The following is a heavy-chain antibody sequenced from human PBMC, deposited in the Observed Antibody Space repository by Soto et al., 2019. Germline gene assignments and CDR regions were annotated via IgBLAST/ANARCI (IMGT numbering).Heavy chain of an antibody. Sequence: ASVKVSCKASGYTFTSSGISWVRQAPGQGPEWMGWISGYNGNTNSAQKLQDRVTMTTDTSTSTAYMELRSLRSDDTAVDFCAGAASGNYDSQYFHYWGQGTLVTVSS. CDR3: AGAASGNYDSQYFHY. V-gene: IGHV1-18*04. CDR1: GYTFTSSG. J-gene: IGHJ1*01. CDR2: ISGYNGNT. D-gene: IGHD1-26*01.